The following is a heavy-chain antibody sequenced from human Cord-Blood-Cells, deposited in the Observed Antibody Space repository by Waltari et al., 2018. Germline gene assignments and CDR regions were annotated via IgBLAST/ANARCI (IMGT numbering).Heavy chain of an antibody. D-gene: IGHD3-3*01. CDR3: ARHRSITIFGVVFFPYYFDY. J-gene: IGHJ4*02. Sequence: QLQLQESGPGLVRPSETLSLTCTVTRGPISSSSYYRAWIRQPPGEGLEWIGSIYYSGSTTYNPSLKSRVTISVDTSKNQFSLKLSSVTAADTAVYYCARHRSITIFGVVFFPYYFDYWGQGTLVTVSS. CDR1: RGPISSSSYY. CDR2: IYYSGST. V-gene: IGHV4-39*01.